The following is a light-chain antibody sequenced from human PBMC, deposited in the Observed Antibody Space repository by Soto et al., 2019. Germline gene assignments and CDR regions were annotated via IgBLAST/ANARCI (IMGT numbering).Light chain of an antibody. CDR1: QSVSSN. CDR3: QQYNNWPRT. Sequence: EIVMTQSPATLSVSPGEGATLSCRASQSVSSNLAWYQQKPGQAPRLLIYGASIRATGIPVRFSGSGSGTEFTLTISSLQSEDFAVYYCQQYNNWPRTFGQGTKVEIK. J-gene: IGKJ1*01. CDR2: GAS. V-gene: IGKV3-15*01.